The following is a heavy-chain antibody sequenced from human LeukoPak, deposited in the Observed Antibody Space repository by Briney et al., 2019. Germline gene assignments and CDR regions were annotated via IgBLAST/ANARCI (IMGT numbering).Heavy chain of an antibody. CDR3: TVYTYGYIVY. J-gene: IGHJ4*02. D-gene: IGHD5-18*01. V-gene: IGHV3-15*01. CDR1: GFIFSNAW. CDR2: IKSKTNGETT. Sequence: PGGSLRLSCAGSGFIFSNAWMTWVRQAPGKGLEWVGLIKSKTNGETTDYGAPVKGRFAISRDDSKNTLYLQMNSLKTEDTAVYYCTVYTYGYIVYWGQGTLVTVS.